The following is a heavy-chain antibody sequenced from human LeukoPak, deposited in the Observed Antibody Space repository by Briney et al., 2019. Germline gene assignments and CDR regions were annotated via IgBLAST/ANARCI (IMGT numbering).Heavy chain of an antibody. CDR2: ISYDGSNK. J-gene: IGHJ4*02. V-gene: IGHV3-30*18. D-gene: IGHD5-12*01. Sequence: PGGSLRLSCAASGFTFSSYGMHWVRQAPGKGLEWVAVISYDGSNKYYADSVKGRFTISRDNSKNTLYLQMNSLRAEDTAVYYYAKDDRVGILSNFDYWGQGTLVTVSS. CDR3: AKDDRVGILSNFDY. CDR1: GFTFSSYG.